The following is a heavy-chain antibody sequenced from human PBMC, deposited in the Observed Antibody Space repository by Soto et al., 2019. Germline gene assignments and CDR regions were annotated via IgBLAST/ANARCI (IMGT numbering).Heavy chain of an antibody. CDR3: VRGGGYRYGYGSDVDY. CDR2: IYYSGST. Sequence: QVQLQESGPGLVKPSQTLSLTCTVSGGSISSGGYYWSWIRQHPGKGLEWIGYIYYSGSTYYNPSLKSRVTISVDTSKNQFSLKLSSVTAADTAVYYCVRGGGYRYGYGSDVDYWGQGTLVTVSS. D-gene: IGHD5-18*01. J-gene: IGHJ4*02. CDR1: GGSISSGGYY. V-gene: IGHV4-31*03.